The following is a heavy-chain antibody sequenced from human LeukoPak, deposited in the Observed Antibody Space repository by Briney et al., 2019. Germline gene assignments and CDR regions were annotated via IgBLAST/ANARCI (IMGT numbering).Heavy chain of an antibody. Sequence: GGSLRLSCAASGFTFSSYAMHWVRQAPGKGLEWVAVISYDGSNKYYADSVKGRFTISRDSSKNTLYLQMNSLRAEDTAVYYCARGGAADYWGQGTLVTVSS. CDR2: ISYDGSNK. V-gene: IGHV3-30-3*01. J-gene: IGHJ4*02. CDR3: ARGGAADY. D-gene: IGHD1-26*01. CDR1: GFTFSSYA.